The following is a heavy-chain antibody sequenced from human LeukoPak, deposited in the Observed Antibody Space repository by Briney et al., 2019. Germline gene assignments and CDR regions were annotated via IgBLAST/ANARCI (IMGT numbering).Heavy chain of an antibody. Sequence: SETLSLTCTVSGGSISSYYWSWIRQPPGQRLEWIGYIYYSGRTNSNPSLKSRVTISVDTSKNQFSLKLSSLTAADTAVYYCAGKIATGWGYYYGMDGGGRGTTVTVS. CDR2: IYYSGRT. D-gene: IGHD7-27*01. CDR3: AGKIATGWGYYYGMDG. V-gene: IGHV4-59*08. J-gene: IGHJ6*02. CDR1: GGSISSYY.